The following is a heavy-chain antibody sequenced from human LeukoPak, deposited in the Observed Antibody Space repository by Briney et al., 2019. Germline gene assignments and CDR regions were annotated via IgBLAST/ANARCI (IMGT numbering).Heavy chain of an antibody. D-gene: IGHD1-7*01. V-gene: IGHV4-39*01. J-gene: IGHJ4*02. CDR2: INHSEST. CDR1: GCSVSSGSYY. CDR3: ARGRVNWNYVTFAFDY. Sequence: PSETLSLTCTVSGCSVSSGSYYWSWIRQPPGKVLEWSGEINHSESTNSNQSLKSRVTISVDTSKNQFSLKLRSVTAADTAVYYCARGRVNWNYVTFAFDYWGQGTLVTVSS.